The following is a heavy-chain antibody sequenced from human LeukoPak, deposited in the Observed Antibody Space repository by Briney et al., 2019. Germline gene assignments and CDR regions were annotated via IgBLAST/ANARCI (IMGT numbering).Heavy chain of an antibody. Sequence: GESLKISCKGSGYSFTSYWIGWVRQMPGKGLEWMGIIYPGDSDTRYSPSFQGQVTISADKSIRTAYLQWSSLKASDTAMYYCARGGSITIFGMVISNAFDIWGQGTMVTVSS. CDR1: GYSFTSYW. CDR2: IYPGDSDT. V-gene: IGHV5-51*01. CDR3: ARGGSITIFGMVISNAFDI. D-gene: IGHD3-3*01. J-gene: IGHJ3*02.